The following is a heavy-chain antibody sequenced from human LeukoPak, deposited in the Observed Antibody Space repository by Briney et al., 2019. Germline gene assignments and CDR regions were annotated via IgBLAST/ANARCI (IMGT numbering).Heavy chain of an antibody. CDR2: INHSGST. D-gene: IGHD6-13*01. V-gene: IGHV4-34*01. Sequence: SETLSLTCAVYGGSFSGYYWSWIRQPPGKGLEWIGEINHSGSTNYNPSLKSRVTISVDTSKNQFSLKLSSVTAADTAVYYCARVGGYSSSWYTLPFDYWGQGTLVTVSS. J-gene: IGHJ4*02. CDR1: GGSFSGYY. CDR3: ARVGGYSSSWYTLPFDY.